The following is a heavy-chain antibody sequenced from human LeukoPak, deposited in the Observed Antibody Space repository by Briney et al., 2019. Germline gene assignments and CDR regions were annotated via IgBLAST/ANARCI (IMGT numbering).Heavy chain of an antibody. CDR2: MNPNSGNT. V-gene: IGHV1-8*01. Sequence: ASVKVSCKASGYTFTSYDINWVRQATGQGLEWMGWMNPNSGNTGYAQKFQGRVTMTRNTSISTAYMELSSLRSEDTAVYYCARGARAVAGIRWISYSFNYWGQGTLVTVSS. CDR1: GYTFTSYD. D-gene: IGHD6-19*01. J-gene: IGHJ4*02. CDR3: ARGARAVAGIRWISYSFNY.